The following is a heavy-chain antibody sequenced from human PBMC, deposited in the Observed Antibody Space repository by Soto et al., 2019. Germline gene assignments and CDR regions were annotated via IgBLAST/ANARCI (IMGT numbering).Heavy chain of an antibody. CDR3: ARGWFGPDV. D-gene: IGHD3-10*01. J-gene: IGHJ6*04. V-gene: IGHV3-74*01. CDR2: IDNAGTDS. Sequence: MDWVRPAPGKGLVWVSGIDNAGTDSTYADSVKGRFTSSRDNAKNMLYLQMNSLRVEDTAVYYCARGWFGPDVWGKGTTVTVSS.